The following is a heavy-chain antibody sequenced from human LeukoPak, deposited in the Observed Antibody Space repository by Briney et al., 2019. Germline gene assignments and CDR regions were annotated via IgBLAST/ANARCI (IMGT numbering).Heavy chain of an antibody. CDR3: ATNRAGTYDRPFDI. J-gene: IGHJ3*02. CDR2: IHYTGTT. CDR1: GGSINNHY. D-gene: IGHD1-26*01. Sequence: SETLSLTCIVSGGSINNHYWTWIRQTPGRGLEWIGDIHYTGTTKYNPSLKSRVTISIDTSKSQFSLELSSVTATDTAVYFCATNRAGTYDRPFDIWGQGTMVTVSS. V-gene: IGHV4-59*08.